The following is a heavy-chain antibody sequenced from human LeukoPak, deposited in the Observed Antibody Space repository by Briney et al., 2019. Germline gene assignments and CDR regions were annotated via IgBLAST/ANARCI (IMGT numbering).Heavy chain of an antibody. D-gene: IGHD4-17*01. V-gene: IGHV1-3*01. CDR3: ATPHTTVTTYFDY. CDR1: GYTFTSYA. J-gene: IGHJ4*02. CDR2: INAGNGNT. Sequence: ASVKASCKASGYTFTSYAMHWVRQAPGQRLEWMGWINAGNGNTKYSQKFQGRVTITRDTSASTAYMELSSLRSEDTAVYYCATPHTTVTTYFDYWGQGTLVTVSS.